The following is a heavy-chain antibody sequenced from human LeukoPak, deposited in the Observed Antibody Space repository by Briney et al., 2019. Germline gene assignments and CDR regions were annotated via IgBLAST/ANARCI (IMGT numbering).Heavy chain of an antibody. Sequence: ASVKVSCKASGGTFSSYAISWVRQAPGQGLEWMGRVIPILGIANYAQKFQGRVTITADKSTSTAYMELSSRRSEDTAVYYCARHSLLGYDSSGYYLGVVGVDYWGQGTLVTVSS. V-gene: IGHV1-69*04. CDR3: ARHSLLGYDSSGYYLGVVGVDY. CDR1: GGTFSSYA. CDR2: VIPILGIA. D-gene: IGHD3-22*01. J-gene: IGHJ4*02.